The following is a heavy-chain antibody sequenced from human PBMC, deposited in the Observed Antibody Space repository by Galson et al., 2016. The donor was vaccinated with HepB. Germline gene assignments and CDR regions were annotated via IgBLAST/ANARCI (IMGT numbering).Heavy chain of an antibody. J-gene: IGHJ6*02. CDR1: GASISGYY. Sequence: LSLTCTVSGASISGYYLSWIRQPPGKGLEWIGYIYYSGRTNYNPSLKSRVTISVDTSKNQFSLKLSSVTAADTAVYYCARDDSGGWYGFHYGMDAWGQGTTVTVSS. D-gene: IGHD6-19*01. CDR2: IYYSGRT. CDR3: ARDDSGGWYGFHYGMDA. V-gene: IGHV4-59*01.